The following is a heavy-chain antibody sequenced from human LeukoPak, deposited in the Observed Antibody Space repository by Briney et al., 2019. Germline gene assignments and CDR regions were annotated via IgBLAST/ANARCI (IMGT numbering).Heavy chain of an antibody. V-gene: IGHV4-30-4*01. Sequence: PSETLSLTCTVSGGSISSGDYYWSWIRQPPGKGLEWIGYIYYSGSTYYNPSLKSRVTISVDTSKNQFSLKLSSVTAADTAVYYCASIAVAGGGLDYYYYYGMDVWGQGTTVTVSS. J-gene: IGHJ6*02. CDR3: ASIAVAGGGLDYYYYYGMDV. CDR1: GGSISSGDYY. CDR2: IYYSGST. D-gene: IGHD6-19*01.